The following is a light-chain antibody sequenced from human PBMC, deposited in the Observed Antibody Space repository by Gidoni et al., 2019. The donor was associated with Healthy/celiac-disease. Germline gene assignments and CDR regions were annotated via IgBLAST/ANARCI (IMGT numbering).Light chain of an antibody. CDR1: QSLVYSDGNTY. Sequence: DVVMTQSPLSLPVTLGQPASISCRSSQSLVYSDGNTYLNWFQQRPGQSPRRLIYKVSNRDSGVPDRFSGSGSGTDFTLKISRLEAEDVGVYYCMQGTHWPWTFGQWTKVEIK. J-gene: IGKJ1*01. CDR3: MQGTHWPWT. V-gene: IGKV2-30*01. CDR2: KVS.